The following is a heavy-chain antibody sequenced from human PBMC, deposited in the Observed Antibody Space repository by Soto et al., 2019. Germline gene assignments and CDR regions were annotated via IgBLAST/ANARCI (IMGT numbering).Heavy chain of an antibody. V-gene: IGHV3-23*01. CDR1: GFTFSSYA. Sequence: EVQLLESGGGLVQPGGSLRLSCAASGFTFSSYAMSWVRQAPGKGLEWVSAISSSGGSTYYADSVKGRFTISRDNSKSTLFLQVNSLRAEDTAVYYCARGYCSSTTCYTRTTTGFDYWGQGTLVTVSS. D-gene: IGHD2-2*01. CDR2: ISSSGGST. J-gene: IGHJ4*02. CDR3: ARGYCSSTTCYTRTTTGFDY.